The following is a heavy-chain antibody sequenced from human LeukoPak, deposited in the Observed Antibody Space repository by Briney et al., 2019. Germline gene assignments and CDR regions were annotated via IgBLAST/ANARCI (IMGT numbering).Heavy chain of an antibody. CDR3: ARDQCSSTSCYYRWFDP. CDR2: MSAYNGNT. J-gene: IGHJ5*02. D-gene: IGHD2-2*01. CDR1: GYTFTSYG. V-gene: IGHV1-18*03. Sequence: GASVKVSCKASGYTFTSYGISWVRQAPGQGLQWMGWMSAYNGNTNYAQKLQGRVTMTTDTSTSTAYMELRSLRSDDMAVYYCARDQCSSTSCYYRWFDPWGQGTLVTVSS.